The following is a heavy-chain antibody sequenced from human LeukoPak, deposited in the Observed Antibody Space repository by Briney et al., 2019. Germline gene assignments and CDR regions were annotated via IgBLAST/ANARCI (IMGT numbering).Heavy chain of an antibody. V-gene: IGHV3-23*01. CDR2: IFPSGGEI. D-gene: IGHD2-8*02. J-gene: IGHJ4*02. CDR3: ATYRQVLLPFES. Sequence: GGSRRLSCAASGFTFSTFAMVWVRQPPGKGLEWVSSIFPSGGEIHYADSVRGRFTISRDNSKSTLSLQMNSLRAEDTAIYYCATYRQVLLPFESWGQGTLVTVSS. CDR1: GFTFSTFA.